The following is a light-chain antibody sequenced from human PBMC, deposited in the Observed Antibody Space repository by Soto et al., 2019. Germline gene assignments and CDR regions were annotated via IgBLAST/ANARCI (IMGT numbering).Light chain of an antibody. CDR1: SSDVGSHNR. CDR3: SSYTRSSTYV. Sequence: QSALTQPPSVSGSPGQSVTISCTGSSSDVGSHNRVSWYQQPPGTAPKLMIYDVSNRPSGVPDRFSGSKSGNTASLTISGLQAEDEADYYCSSYTRSSTYVFGTGTKLTVL. CDR2: DVS. V-gene: IGLV2-18*02. J-gene: IGLJ1*01.